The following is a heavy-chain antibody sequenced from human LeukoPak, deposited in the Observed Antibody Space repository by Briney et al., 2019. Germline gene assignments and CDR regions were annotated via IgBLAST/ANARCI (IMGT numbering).Heavy chain of an antibody. J-gene: IGHJ3*02. CDR3: ARDEFGSDITMVRGDGEEAFDI. CDR2: IKQDGSEK. Sequence: GGSLRLSCAASGFTFSSYWMSWVRQAPGKGLEWVANIKQDGSEKYYVDSVKGRFTISRDNAKNSLYLQMNSLRAEDAAVYYCARDEFGSDITMVRGDGEEAFDIWGQGTMVTVSS. V-gene: IGHV3-7*01. D-gene: IGHD3-10*01. CDR1: GFTFSSYW.